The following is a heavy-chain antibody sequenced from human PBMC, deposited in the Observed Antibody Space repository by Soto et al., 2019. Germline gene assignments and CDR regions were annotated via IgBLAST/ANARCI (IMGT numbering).Heavy chain of an antibody. V-gene: IGHV3-74*03. Sequence: GGSLRLSCAASGFSFSSNWMHWVRRVPGRGLVWVSRINTDGSFAEYVDSVKGRFTMSRDNAKSTLYLQMNSLRVEDTAVYYCARDGEGFWGQGTLVTVSS. CDR2: INTDGSFA. D-gene: IGHD2-21*01. J-gene: IGHJ4*02. CDR1: GFSFSSNW. CDR3: ARDGEGF.